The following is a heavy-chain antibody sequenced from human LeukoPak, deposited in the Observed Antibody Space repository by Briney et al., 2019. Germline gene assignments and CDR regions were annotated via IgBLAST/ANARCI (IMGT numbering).Heavy chain of an antibody. CDR3: AKPIEGITMIVVVPRAFDI. Sequence: GGSLRLSCAASGFTFSSYGMHWVRQAPGKGLEWVAFIRYDGSNKYYADSVKGRFTISRDNSKNTLYLQMNSLRAEDTAVHYCAKPIEGITMIVVVPRAFDIWGQGTMVTVSS. CDR1: GFTFSSYG. V-gene: IGHV3-30*02. J-gene: IGHJ3*02. CDR2: IRYDGSNK. D-gene: IGHD3-22*01.